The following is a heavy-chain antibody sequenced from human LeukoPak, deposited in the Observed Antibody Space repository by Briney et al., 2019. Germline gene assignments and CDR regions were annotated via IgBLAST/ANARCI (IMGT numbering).Heavy chain of an antibody. CDR2: ISGSGGST. Sequence: GGSLRLSCAASGFTFSSYAMSWVRQAPGKGLEWVSAISGSGGSTYYADSVKGRFTISRDNSKNTLYLQMISLRAEDTAVYYCAKFRGSGQPSWGPSDYWGQGTLVTVSS. J-gene: IGHJ4*02. V-gene: IGHV3-23*01. CDR1: GFTFSSYA. D-gene: IGHD6-19*01. CDR3: AKFRGSGQPSWGPSDY.